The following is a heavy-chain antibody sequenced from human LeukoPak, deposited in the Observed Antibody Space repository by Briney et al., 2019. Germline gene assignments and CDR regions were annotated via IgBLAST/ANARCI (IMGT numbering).Heavy chain of an antibody. V-gene: IGHV4-30-2*01. D-gene: IGHD7-27*01. CDR1: GGSISSGSYS. CDR3: ARFSPRAMGNYLDF. J-gene: IGHJ4*02. CDR2: IYPRGST. Sequence: PSETLSLTCAVSGGSISSGSYSWSWIRQPPGKGLEWIGYIYPRGSTYYNPSLKSRVILSLDKSANQFSLNLSSVTAADTAVYYCARFSPRAMGNYLDFWGQGTLVAVSS.